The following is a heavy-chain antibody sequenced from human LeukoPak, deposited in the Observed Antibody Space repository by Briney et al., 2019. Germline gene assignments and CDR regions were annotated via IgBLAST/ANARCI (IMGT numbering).Heavy chain of an antibody. V-gene: IGHV1-18*01. Sequence: ASVKVSCKASGYTFTSYDINWVRQATGQGLEWMGWMNPNSGNTNYAQKLQGRVTMTTDTSTSTAYMELRSLRSDDTAVYYCASETYYYDSSGYPTDAFDIWGQGTMVTVSS. CDR1: GYTFTSYD. CDR3: ASETYYYDSSGYPTDAFDI. CDR2: MNPNSGNT. J-gene: IGHJ3*02. D-gene: IGHD3-22*01.